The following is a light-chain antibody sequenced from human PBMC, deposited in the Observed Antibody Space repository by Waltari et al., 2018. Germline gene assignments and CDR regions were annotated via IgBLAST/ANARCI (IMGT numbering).Light chain of an antibody. CDR3: AAWDNSLNSLL. CDR1: SSNIGSNY. Sequence: QSVLTQPPSASGAPGRSVTISCTGRSSNIGSNYVNWYQQRPGTAPKLLIYYSNQRPSGVPDRFSGSKSGTSASLAITGLRSEDEADYFCAAWDNSLNSLLFGGGTRLTVL. V-gene: IGLV1-44*01. CDR2: YSN. J-gene: IGLJ2*01.